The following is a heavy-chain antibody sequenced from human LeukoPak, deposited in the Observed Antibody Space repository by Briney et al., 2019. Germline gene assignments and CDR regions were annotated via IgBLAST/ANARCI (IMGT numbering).Heavy chain of an antibody. D-gene: IGHD2-21*02. CDR2: ISYSGST. CDR1: GGSMSSYY. CDR3: ARSGVTALSWVDP. J-gene: IGHJ5*02. V-gene: IGHV4-59*08. Sequence: SETLSLTCTVSGGSMSSYYWSWIRQPPGKGLEWIGYISYSGSTNYSPSLKSRITISVDTSKNQFSLKLSSVTAADTAVYYCARSGVTALSWVDPWGQGTLVTVSS.